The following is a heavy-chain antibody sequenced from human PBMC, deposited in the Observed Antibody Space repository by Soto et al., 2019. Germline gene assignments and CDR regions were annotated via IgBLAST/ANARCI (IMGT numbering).Heavy chain of an antibody. V-gene: IGHV3-13*05. CDR1: GFTFICYD. Sequence: PGGARSLSCAASGFTFICYDMRLARPVTGKRLESLSVIGTTGHPYCPGSVQGRLGISRENAKNPLHVQMNSLRAGDPDVYYWARARADSRGYQFDCWGQG. D-gene: IGHD3-22*01. J-gene: IGHJ4*02. CDR2: IGTTGHP. CDR3: ARARADSRGYQFDC.